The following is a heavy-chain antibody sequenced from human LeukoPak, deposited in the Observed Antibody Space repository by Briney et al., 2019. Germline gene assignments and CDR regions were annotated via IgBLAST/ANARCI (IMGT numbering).Heavy chain of an antibody. CDR3: ARDRIVVVRRGSYAFDI. Sequence: ASVKVSCKASGYTFTSYCISWVRQAPGQGLEWMGWISAYNCNTNYAQKLQRRLTMTTDTSTSTAYMELRSLRSDDTAVYYCARDRIVVVRRGSYAFDIWGQGTMVTVSS. CDR1: GYTFTSYC. CDR2: ISAYNCNT. J-gene: IGHJ3*02. D-gene: IGHD3-22*01. V-gene: IGHV1-18*01.